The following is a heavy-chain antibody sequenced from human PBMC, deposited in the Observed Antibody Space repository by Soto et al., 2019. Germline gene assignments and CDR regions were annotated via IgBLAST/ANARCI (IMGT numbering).Heavy chain of an antibody. D-gene: IGHD6-13*01. CDR3: ARGEGSSWSFPTDY. CDR2: MNPKSGNT. Sequence: QVQLVQSGAEVKKPGASVKVSCKASGYTFISYDINWVRQATGQGLEWMGWMNPKSGNTGYAQKFQGRVTMTRNTSISTACMELSSLGSEDTAVYYCARGEGSSWSFPTDYWGQGTLVTVCS. J-gene: IGHJ4*02. V-gene: IGHV1-8*01. CDR1: GYTFISYD.